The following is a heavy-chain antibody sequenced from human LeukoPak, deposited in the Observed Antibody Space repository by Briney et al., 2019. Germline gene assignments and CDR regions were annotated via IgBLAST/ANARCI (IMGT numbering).Heavy chain of an antibody. J-gene: IGHJ4*02. CDR3: ARRGLVVVPL. D-gene: IGHD2-21*01. CDR2: IYYGGTT. V-gene: IGHV4-39*01. Sequence: SETLSLTCTVSGGSVGSSDSYWVWVRQPPGKGLEWIGSIYYGGTTYYNPSLKSRVTISADTSKNQFSLEVTSVTAADTAVYYCARRGLVVVPLWGQGTLVTVSS. CDR1: GGSVGSSDSY.